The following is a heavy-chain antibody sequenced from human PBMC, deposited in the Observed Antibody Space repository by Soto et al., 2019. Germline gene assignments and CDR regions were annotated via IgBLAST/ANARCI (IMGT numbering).Heavy chain of an antibody. CDR1: GLSLRSYG. Sequence: GSLRLSCGPSGLSLRSYGMHWVGHAPDKGVEGVALISFDGSNQYYADSVRGRFTISSDNSKSTLYLQMDILRHEDTAVYYCAKEFGWELQLSHPYYNSGMDVWGQGTTVTVSS. V-gene: IGHV3-30*18. D-gene: IGHD1-1*01. CDR3: AKEFGWELQLSHPYYNSGMDV. CDR2: ISFDGSNQ. J-gene: IGHJ6*02.